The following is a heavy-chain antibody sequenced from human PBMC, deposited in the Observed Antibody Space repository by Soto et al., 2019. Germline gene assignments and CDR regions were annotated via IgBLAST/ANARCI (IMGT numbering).Heavy chain of an antibody. CDR3: AREVSYSNYVLHYYYYMDV. CDR2: IKQDGSEK. CDR1: GFTFSSYW. J-gene: IGHJ6*03. Sequence: GGSLRLSCAASGFTFSSYWMSWVRQAPGKGLEWVANIKQDGSEKYYVDSVKGRFTISRDNAKNSLYLQMNSLRAEETAVYYCAREVSYSNYVLHYYYYMDVWGKGTTVTVSS. V-gene: IGHV3-7*01. D-gene: IGHD4-4*01.